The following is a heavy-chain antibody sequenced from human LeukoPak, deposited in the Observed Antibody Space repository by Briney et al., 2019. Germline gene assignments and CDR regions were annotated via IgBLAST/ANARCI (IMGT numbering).Heavy chain of an antibody. CDR3: ARDTRGRRYFDY. D-gene: IGHD5-12*01. J-gene: IGHJ4*02. V-gene: IGHV4-61*02. CDR2: IYTSGST. Sequence: PSQTLSLTCTVSGGSISSGSYYWSWIRQPAGKGLEWIGRIYTSGSTNYNPSLKSRVTISVDTSKNQFSLKLSSVTAADTAVYYCARDTRGRRYFDYWGQGTLVTVSS. CDR1: GGSISSGSYY.